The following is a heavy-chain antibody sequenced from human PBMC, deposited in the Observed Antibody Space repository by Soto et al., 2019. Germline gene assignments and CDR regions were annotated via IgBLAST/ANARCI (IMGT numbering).Heavy chain of an antibody. V-gene: IGHV3-30-3*01. Sequence: QVQLVESGGGVVQPGRSLRLSCAASGFTFSSYAMHWVRQAPGKGLEWVAVISYDGSNKYYADSVKGRFTISRDNSKNTLYLQMNSLRAEDTAVYYCARVMCCYYYYGMDVWGQGTTVTVSS. D-gene: IGHD3-10*02. CDR1: GFTFSSYA. CDR3: ARVMCCYYYYGMDV. CDR2: ISYDGSNK. J-gene: IGHJ6*02.